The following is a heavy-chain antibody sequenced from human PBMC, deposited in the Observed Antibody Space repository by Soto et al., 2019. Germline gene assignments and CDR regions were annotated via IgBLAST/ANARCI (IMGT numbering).Heavy chain of an antibody. CDR2: IDKVGTDS. J-gene: IGHJ6*03. Sequence: EVQLVESGGGLVQPGGSLRLSCAASEFTFSGRSVHWVRQAPGKGLVWVSGIDKVGTDSTYADSVKGRFTSSRDNAKNTVYLHMNSLRVEDTAVYYCARGWFGQDVWGKRDHGHRLL. D-gene: IGHD3-10*01. V-gene: IGHV3-74*01. CDR1: EFTFSGRS. CDR3: ARGWFGQDV.